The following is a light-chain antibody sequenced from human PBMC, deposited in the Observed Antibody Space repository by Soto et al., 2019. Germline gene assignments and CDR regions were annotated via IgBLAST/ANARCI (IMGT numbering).Light chain of an antibody. CDR1: QSVDNY. CDR3: QQRSNWPLIT. Sequence: EIVLTQSPATLSLSPGERATLSCRASQSVDNYLDWYQQKPGQAPRLLIYDASNRATGIPARFSGSGSGTDFTLTISSLEPEDFAVYYCQQRSNWPLITFGQGTRLEIK. J-gene: IGKJ5*01. CDR2: DAS. V-gene: IGKV3-11*01.